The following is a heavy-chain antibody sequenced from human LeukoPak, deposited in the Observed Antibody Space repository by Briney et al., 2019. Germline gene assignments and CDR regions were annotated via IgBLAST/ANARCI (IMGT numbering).Heavy chain of an antibody. Sequence: AGGSLRLSCVVSGFTFKNYAMSWVRQAPGKGLECVLSIRDSGNGTDYADSVKGRFTVSRDNSKNTLYLHMNTLSAEDTAVYYCAKWAYYDFWSGHYKSHFDSWGQGTLVTVSP. CDR1: GFTFKNYA. CDR3: AKWAYYDFWSGHYKSHFDS. J-gene: IGHJ4*02. D-gene: IGHD3-3*01. CDR2: IRDSGNGT. V-gene: IGHV3-23*01.